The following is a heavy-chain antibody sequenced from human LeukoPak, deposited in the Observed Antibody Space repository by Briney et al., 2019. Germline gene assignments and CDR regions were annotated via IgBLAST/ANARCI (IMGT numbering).Heavy chain of an antibody. V-gene: IGHV3-53*01. CDR1: GFSVSGNY. J-gene: IGHJ4*02. D-gene: IGHD2-15*01. CDR3: ARGYCSGGSCSKFDY. CDR2: IHTSGST. Sequence: QSGGSLRLSCAASGFSVSGNYMSWVRQAPGKGLEWVSFIHTSGSTFYADSVKGRFTISRDNSKNTLYLQMNSLRAEDTAVYYCARGYCSGGSCSKFDYWGQGTLVTVSS.